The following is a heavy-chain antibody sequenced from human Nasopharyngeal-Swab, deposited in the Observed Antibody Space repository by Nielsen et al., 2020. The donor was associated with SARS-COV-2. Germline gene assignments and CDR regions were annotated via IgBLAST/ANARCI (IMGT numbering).Heavy chain of an antibody. CDR2: IYSGGST. D-gene: IGHD5-18*01. CDR1: GFTVSSNY. V-gene: IGHV3-53*04. Sequence: GGSLRLSCAASGFTVSSNYMSWVRQAPGKGLEWVSVIYSGGSTYYADSMKGRFTISRHNSKNTLYLQMNSLRAEDTAVYYCARGGYSYGYYYYGMDVWGQGTTVTVSS. J-gene: IGHJ6*02. CDR3: ARGGYSYGYYYYGMDV.